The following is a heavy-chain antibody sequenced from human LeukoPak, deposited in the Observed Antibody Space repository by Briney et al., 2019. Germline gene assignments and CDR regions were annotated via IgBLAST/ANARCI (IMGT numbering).Heavy chain of an antibody. J-gene: IGHJ4*02. CDR1: GGSISSGSYY. CDR2: IYTSGST. D-gene: IGHD6-19*01. CDR3: ARVRRAVALTFFDY. V-gene: IGHV4-61*02. Sequence: SQTLSLTCTVSGGSISSGSYYWSWIRQPAGKGLEWIGRIYTSGSTNYNPSLKSRVTISVDTSKNQFSLKLSSVTAADTAVYYCARVRRAVALTFFDYWGQGTLVTVSS.